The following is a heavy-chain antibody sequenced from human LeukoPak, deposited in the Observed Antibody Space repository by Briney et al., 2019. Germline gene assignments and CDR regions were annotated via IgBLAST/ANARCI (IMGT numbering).Heavy chain of an antibody. J-gene: IGHJ4*02. CDR2: ISSSSSYI. V-gene: IGHV3-21*01. CDR1: GFTFSRYS. CDR3: AKWAVAGNFDY. Sequence: AGSLRLSCAASGFTFSRYSMNWVRQAPGKGLEWVSAISSSSSYIYYADSVKGRFTISRDNAKNSLYLQMNSLRAEDTAVYYCAKWAVAGNFDYWGQGTLVTVSS. D-gene: IGHD6-19*01.